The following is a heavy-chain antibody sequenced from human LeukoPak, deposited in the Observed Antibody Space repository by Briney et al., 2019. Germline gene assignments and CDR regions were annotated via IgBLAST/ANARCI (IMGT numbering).Heavy chain of an antibody. CDR1: GYTFAISG. CDR3: ARCPTSGGRCYEFNY. Sequence: GASVQCSCTVSGYTFAISGIKWVRQAPGQGLEWSGWISVYNGNTNYAQNLQGRVTMTTDTSTSTAYMELKSLRSDDTAGYYCARCPTSGGRCYEFNYGGQGTLVTVPS. CDR2: ISVYNGNT. V-gene: IGHV1-18*01. J-gene: IGHJ4*02. D-gene: IGHD2-15*01.